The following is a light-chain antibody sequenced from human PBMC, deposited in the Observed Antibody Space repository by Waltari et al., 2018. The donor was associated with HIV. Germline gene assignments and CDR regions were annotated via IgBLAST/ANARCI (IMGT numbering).Light chain of an antibody. CDR1: SSAVGRYNL. CDR3: SSYTSTKVL. V-gene: IGLV2-14*02. CDR2: EVS. J-gene: IGLJ2*01. Sequence: QSALTQPASVSGSPGQSITISCTGTSSAVGRYNLVSWYQQHPGKAPKLMIYEVSKRPSGVSNRFSGSKSGNTASLTISGLQAEDEADYYCSSYTSTKVLFGGGTKLTVL.